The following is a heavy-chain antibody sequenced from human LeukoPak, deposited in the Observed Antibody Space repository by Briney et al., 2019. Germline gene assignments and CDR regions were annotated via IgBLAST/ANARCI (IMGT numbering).Heavy chain of an antibody. CDR2: VKPDGSDK. CDR1: GFTFSNYW. Sequence: GGSLRLSCAASGFTFSNYWMSWVRQAPGKGLEWVANVKPDGSDKYYVDSVKGRFTISRDNAKNSLYLQMNSLRAEDTAVYYRARGGAQRGYFQRWGQGSLVTVSS. CDR3: ARGGAQRGYFQR. V-gene: IGHV3-7*01. D-gene: IGHD6-25*01. J-gene: IGHJ1*01.